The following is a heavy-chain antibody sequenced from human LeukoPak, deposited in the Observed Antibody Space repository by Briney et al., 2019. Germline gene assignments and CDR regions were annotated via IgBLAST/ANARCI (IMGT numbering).Heavy chain of an antibody. CDR3: AKVGVKWNAERDAFDI. Sequence: PGGSLRLSCAASGFTFSSYGMHWVRQAPGKGLEWVAFIRYDGSNKYYADSVKGRFTISRDNSKNTLYLQMNSLRAEDTAVYYCAKVGVKWNAERDAFDIWGQGTMVTVSS. V-gene: IGHV3-30*02. J-gene: IGHJ3*02. CDR1: GFTFSSYG. D-gene: IGHD1-20*01. CDR2: IRYDGSNK.